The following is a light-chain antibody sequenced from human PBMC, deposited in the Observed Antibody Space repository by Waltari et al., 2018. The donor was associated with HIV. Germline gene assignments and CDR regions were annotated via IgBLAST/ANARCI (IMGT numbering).Light chain of an antibody. Sequence: SYELTQPPSVSVSPGQTARITCSGDALPKQYAYWYQQKPGQAPVQVIYKDSERPSGIPERFSGSSSGTTVTLTISGGQAEDEADYYCQSADSSGVVFGGGTKLTVL. CDR2: KDS. CDR3: QSADSSGVV. V-gene: IGLV3-25*03. CDR1: ALPKQY. J-gene: IGLJ2*01.